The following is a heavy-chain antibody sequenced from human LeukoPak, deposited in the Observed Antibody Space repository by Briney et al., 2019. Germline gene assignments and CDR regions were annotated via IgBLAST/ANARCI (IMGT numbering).Heavy chain of an antibody. CDR3: ARDQRYYYDSSGYVNWFDP. Sequence: SVKVSCKASGGAFSSYAISWVRQAPGQGLEWMGRIIPILGIANFAQKFQGRVTITADKSTSTAYMELSSLRSEDTAVYYCARDQRYYYDSSGYVNWFDPWGQGTLVTVSS. CDR1: GGAFSSYA. V-gene: IGHV1-69*04. D-gene: IGHD3-22*01. CDR2: IIPILGIA. J-gene: IGHJ5*02.